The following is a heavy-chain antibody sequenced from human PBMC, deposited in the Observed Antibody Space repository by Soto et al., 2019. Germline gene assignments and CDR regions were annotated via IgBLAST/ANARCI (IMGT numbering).Heavy chain of an antibody. CDR3: TTARGSYPADY. V-gene: IGHV3-15*01. J-gene: IGHJ4*02. CDR2: IKSKTDGGTT. D-gene: IGHD3-10*01. CDR1: GFTFSNAW. Sequence: EVQLVESGGGLVKPGGSLRLSCAASGFTFSNAWMSWVRQAPGKGLEWVGRIKSKTDGGTTDYAAPVKGRFTISRDDSKNTLYLQMNSLKTEYTAVYYSTTARGSYPADYWGQGTLVTVSS.